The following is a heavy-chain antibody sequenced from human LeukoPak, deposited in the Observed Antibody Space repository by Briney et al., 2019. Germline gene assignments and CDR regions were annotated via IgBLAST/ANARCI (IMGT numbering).Heavy chain of an antibody. D-gene: IGHD5-12*01. V-gene: IGHV1-69*01. CDR1: GGTFSSYA. CDR2: IIPIFGTA. Sequence: GSSVKVSCKASGGTFSSYAISWVRQAPGQGLEWMGGIIPIFGTANYAQKFQGRVTITADESTSTAYMELSSLRSEGTAVYCCAKGGYDDDAFDIWGQGTMVTVSS. CDR3: AKGGYDDDAFDI. J-gene: IGHJ3*02.